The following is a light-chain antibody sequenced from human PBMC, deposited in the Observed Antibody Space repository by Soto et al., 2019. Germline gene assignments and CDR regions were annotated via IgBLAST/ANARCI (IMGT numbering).Light chain of an antibody. CDR3: QQYGSSSWT. CDR1: QSVSNRY. J-gene: IGKJ1*01. Sequence: EIVLTQSPGTLSLSPGEGATLSCRASQSVSNRYLAWYQQKPGQAPRLLIYGASSRATGIPDRFSGSGSGTDFTLIITRLEPEDFAVYYCQQYGSSSWTFGQGSKVEIK. CDR2: GAS. V-gene: IGKV3-20*01.